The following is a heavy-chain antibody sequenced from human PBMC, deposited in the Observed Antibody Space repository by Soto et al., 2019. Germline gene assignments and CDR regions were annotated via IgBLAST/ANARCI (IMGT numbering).Heavy chain of an antibody. V-gene: IGHV4-4*07. CDR2: IYSSGSA. D-gene: IGHD1-26*01. CDR1: RASIYTYS. CDR3: ATIVGANDY. Sequence: CTXSRASIYTYSWTGIRQPAGKGLQWIGHIYSSGSANYSPSLKSRVSMSVDSSKNQISLKLSSVTAADTAVYYCATIVGANDYWGQGALVTVSS. J-gene: IGHJ4*02.